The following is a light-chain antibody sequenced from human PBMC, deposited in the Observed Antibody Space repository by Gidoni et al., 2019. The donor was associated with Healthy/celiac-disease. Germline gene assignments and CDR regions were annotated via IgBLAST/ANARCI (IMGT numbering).Light chain of an antibody. CDR2: WAS. CDR1: QSVLYSSNNKNY. V-gene: IGKV4-1*01. Sequence: DIVMTQSPDYLAVSLGERATINCKSSQSVLYSSNNKNYLAWYQQKPGQPPKLPIYWASTRESGVPDRFSGSGSGTDFTLTISSLQAEDVAVYYCQQYYSTPGTFGQGTKVEIK. CDR3: QQYYSTPGT. J-gene: IGKJ1*01.